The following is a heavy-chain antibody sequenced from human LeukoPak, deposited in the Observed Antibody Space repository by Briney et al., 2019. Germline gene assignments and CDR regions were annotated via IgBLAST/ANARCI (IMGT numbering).Heavy chain of an antibody. CDR1: XFTFSNHG. CDR3: ARDRGVSYFDY. V-gene: IGHV3-33*01. Sequence: GRSLRLSCAASXFTFSNHGMHWVRQAPGKGLEWVAVIWYDGSNKYYADSVKGRFTISRDNSQNTLYLQMNSLRAEDTAVYYCARDRGVSYFDYWGQGTQVTVSS. D-gene: IGHD3-10*01. CDR2: IWYDGSNK. J-gene: IGHJ4*02.